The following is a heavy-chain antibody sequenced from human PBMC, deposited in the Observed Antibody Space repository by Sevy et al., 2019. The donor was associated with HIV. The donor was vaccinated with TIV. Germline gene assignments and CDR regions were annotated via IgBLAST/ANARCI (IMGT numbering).Heavy chain of an antibody. D-gene: IGHD3-3*01. CDR2: ISGSGGST. V-gene: IGHV3-23*01. CDR1: GFTFSSYA. Sequence: GGSLRLSCAASGFTFSSYAMSWVRQAPGKGLEWVSAISGSGGSTYYADSVKGRFTISRDNSKNTQYLQMNSLRAEDTAVYYCAKDPSFGVGNRGYYYMDVWGKGTTVTVSS. J-gene: IGHJ6*03. CDR3: AKDPSFGVGNRGYYYMDV.